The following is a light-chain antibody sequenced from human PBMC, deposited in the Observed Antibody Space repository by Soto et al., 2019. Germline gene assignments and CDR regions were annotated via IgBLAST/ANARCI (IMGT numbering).Light chain of an antibody. Sequence: EIVLTQSPATLSLSPGERATLSCRASQSVDNYLDWYQQKPGQAPRLLIYESSNRATGIPARFSGSGSGTEFTLTISSLQSEDSAVYYCQQYKNWLALTFGGGTKVDIK. CDR2: ESS. J-gene: IGKJ4*01. CDR3: QQYKNWLALT. V-gene: IGKV3-11*01. CDR1: QSVDNY.